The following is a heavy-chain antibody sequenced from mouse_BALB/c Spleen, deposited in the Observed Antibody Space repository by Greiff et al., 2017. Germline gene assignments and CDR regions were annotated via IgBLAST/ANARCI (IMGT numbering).Heavy chain of an antibody. D-gene: IGHD2-4*01. CDR3: ARNRGLRREDWFAY. V-gene: IGHV2-4-1*01. J-gene: IGHJ3*01. CDR2: IWSGGST. CDR1: GFSLTSYG. Sequence: VKLVESGPGLVQPSQSLSITCTVSGFSLTSYGVHWVRQSPGKGLEWLGVIWSGGSTDYNAAFISRLSISKDNSKSQVFFKMNSLQADDTAIYYCARNRGLRREDWFAYWGQGTLVTVSA.